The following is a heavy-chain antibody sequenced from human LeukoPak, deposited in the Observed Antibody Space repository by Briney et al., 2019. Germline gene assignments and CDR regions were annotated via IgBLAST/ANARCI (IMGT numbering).Heavy chain of an antibody. Sequence: GGSLRLSCAASGLTFSETWMSWVRQAPGQGLEWVAAIREDGSEKDYVDSVKGRFTISRDNAKNSLYLQMNSLRAEDTAVYYCATYTHWVAGDVWGQGTTVSVSS. J-gene: IGHJ6*02. D-gene: IGHD3-16*01. V-gene: IGHV3-7*01. CDR2: IREDGSEK. CDR3: ATYTHWVAGDV. CDR1: GLTFSETW.